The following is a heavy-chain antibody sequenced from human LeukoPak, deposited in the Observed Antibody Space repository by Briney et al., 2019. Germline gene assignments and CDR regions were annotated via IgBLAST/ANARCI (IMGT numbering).Heavy chain of an antibody. CDR3: AIPYYYDSSGQGWFDP. V-gene: IGHV1-2*02. J-gene: IGHJ5*02. Sequence: ASVKVSCKASGYTFTGYYMHCVRQAPGQGLEWMGWINPNSGGTNYAQKFQGRVTMTRDTSISTAYMELSRLRSDDTAVYYCAIPYYYDSSGQGWFDPWGQGTLVTVSS. CDR2: INPNSGGT. CDR1: GYTFTGYY. D-gene: IGHD3-22*01.